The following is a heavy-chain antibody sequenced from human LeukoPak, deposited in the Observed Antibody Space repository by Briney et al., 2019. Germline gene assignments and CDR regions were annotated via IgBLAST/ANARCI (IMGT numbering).Heavy chain of an antibody. CDR1: GGSISSYS. Sequence: PSETLSLTCTVSGGSISSYSRSWIRQPPGKGLEWMGYIYYSGSTNYNPSLKCRVTISVDTSKNQFSLKLSSVTAADTAVYYCARVGQNYYGSGNYWGDYWGQGTLVTVSS. V-gene: IGHV4-59*12. CDR2: IYYSGST. CDR3: ARVGQNYYGSGNYWGDY. J-gene: IGHJ4*02. D-gene: IGHD3-10*01.